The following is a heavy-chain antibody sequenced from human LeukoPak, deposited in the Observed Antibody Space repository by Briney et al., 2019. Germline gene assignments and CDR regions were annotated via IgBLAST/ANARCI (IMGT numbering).Heavy chain of an antibody. CDR2: INPNNGDT. V-gene: IGHV1-2*02. CDR1: GYTFTGYY. D-gene: IGHD6-13*01. J-gene: IGHJ6*03. CDR3: ARDGGSSAYYYYYSMDV. Sequence: GASVKVSCKASGYTFTGYYIHWVRQAPGQGLEWMGWINPNNGDTNYAQKFQGRVTLTRDTSISTAYMEVSRLKSDDTAVYYCARDGGSSAYYYYYSMDVWGKGTTVTISS.